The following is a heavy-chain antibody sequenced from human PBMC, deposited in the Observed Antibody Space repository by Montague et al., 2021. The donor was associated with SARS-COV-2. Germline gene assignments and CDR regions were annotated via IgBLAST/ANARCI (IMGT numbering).Heavy chain of an antibody. CDR3: ARGERLTPVFHYYYYMDV. CDR2: MNPNSGNT. Sequence: SVKVSCKASGYTFTSYDINWVRQATGQGLEWMGWMNPNSGNTGYAQKIQGRVTMTRNTSISTAYMELSSLGSEDTAEYYCARGERLTPVFHYYYYMDVWGKGTLVTVSS. CDR1: GYTFTSYD. D-gene: IGHD6-25*01. V-gene: IGHV1-8*01. J-gene: IGHJ6*03.